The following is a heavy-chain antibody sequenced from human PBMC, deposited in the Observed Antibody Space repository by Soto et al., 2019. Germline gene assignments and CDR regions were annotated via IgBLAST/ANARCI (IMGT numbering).Heavy chain of an antibody. J-gene: IGHJ4*02. Sequence: QVQLQQSGPGLVKPSQTLSVTCGISGDSISINNAAWNWIRQSPSRGLEWLGRTFYRSGWTFDYAVSVKSRLTINPDTSKNQFSLQLKSVTAADTAVYYCARENTMIRGVINPLDYWGQGTLVTVSS. CDR2: TFYRSGWTF. D-gene: IGHD3-10*01. CDR3: ARENTMIRGVINPLDY. CDR1: GDSISINNAA. V-gene: IGHV6-1*01.